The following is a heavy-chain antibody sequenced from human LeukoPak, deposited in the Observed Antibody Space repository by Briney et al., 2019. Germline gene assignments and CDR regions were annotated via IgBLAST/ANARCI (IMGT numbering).Heavy chain of an antibody. Sequence: ASVKISCKASGYTFTSYTIHWVRQAPGQSLEWIGWISVGRGDSKCSQEFQGRVTLTRDTSATTAYLEVSSLRPEDMAVYYCARERDIRDAFDFWGQGTMVTVSS. V-gene: IGHV1-3*03. J-gene: IGHJ3*01. CDR3: ARERDIRDAFDF. CDR1: GYTFTSYT. D-gene: IGHD5-12*01. CDR2: ISVGRGDS.